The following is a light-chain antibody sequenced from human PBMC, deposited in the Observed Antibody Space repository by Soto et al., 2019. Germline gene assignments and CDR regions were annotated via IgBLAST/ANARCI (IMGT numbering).Light chain of an antibody. CDR2: DVS. CDR1: RSDVGRYNS. Sequence: QPVLTQPPSVSGSPGQSVTISCTGTRSDVGRYNSVSWYQQHPGKAPKLMIYDVSKRPSGVPDRFSGSKSGNTASLTISGLQAEDEADYYCCSYAGSYPVVFGGGTKLTVL. V-gene: IGLV2-11*01. CDR3: CSYAGSYPVV. J-gene: IGLJ2*01.